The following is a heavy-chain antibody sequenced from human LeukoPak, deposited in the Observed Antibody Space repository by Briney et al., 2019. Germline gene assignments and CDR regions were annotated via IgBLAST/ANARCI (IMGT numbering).Heavy chain of an antibody. D-gene: IGHD1-26*01. J-gene: IGHJ5*02. CDR3: ARDSQWELLVSWFDP. CDR2: IQEDGKKE. V-gene: IGHV3-7*01. Sequence: GGSLRLSCAASGFTFIKFWMSWVRQAPGKGLEWVANIQEDGKKENYVDSVKGRFTITRDNAKNSVYLQMNSLRAEDTAVYYCARDSQWELLVSWFDPWGQGTLVTVSS. CDR1: GFTFIKFW.